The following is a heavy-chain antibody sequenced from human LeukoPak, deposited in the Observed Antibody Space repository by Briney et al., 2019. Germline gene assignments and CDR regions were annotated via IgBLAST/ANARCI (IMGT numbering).Heavy chain of an antibody. J-gene: IGHJ4*02. V-gene: IGHV3-23*01. CDR3: ARGRYGDYGGDLDY. CDR1: GFTFSSYA. CDR2: ISGSGGST. Sequence: GGSLRLSCAASGFTFSSYAMSWVRQAPGKGLEWVSAISGSGGSTYYADSVKGRFTISRDNAKNTLYLQMNSLRAEDTAVYYCARGRYGDYGGDLDYWGQGTLVTVSS. D-gene: IGHD4-17*01.